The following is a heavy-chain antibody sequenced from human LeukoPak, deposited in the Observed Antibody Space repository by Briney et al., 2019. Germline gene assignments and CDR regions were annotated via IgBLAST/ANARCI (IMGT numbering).Heavy chain of an antibody. Sequence: GGSLRLSCAASGFTFSTYWMAWVRQAPGKGLEWVANIKQDGSQKDYVDSVRGRFIISRDNDKNLLYLQMNSLRAEDTAVYHCARDVGGNLDYWGQGILVTVSS. CDR3: ARDVGGNLDY. D-gene: IGHD1-26*01. CDR1: GFTFSTYW. CDR2: IKQDGSQK. V-gene: IGHV3-7*05. J-gene: IGHJ4*02.